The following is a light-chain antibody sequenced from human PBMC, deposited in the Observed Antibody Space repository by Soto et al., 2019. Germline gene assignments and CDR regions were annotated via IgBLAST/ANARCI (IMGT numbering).Light chain of an antibody. CDR2: DAS. CDR3: QQRSNWPFLT. V-gene: IGKV3-11*01. J-gene: IGKJ4*01. Sequence: EIVLTQSPATLSLSPGERATLSCRVSQSVSGYLAWYQQKPGQAPRLLIYDASNRATGIPARFSGSGSGTDFTLTISSLEPEDFAVYYCQQRSNWPFLTFGGGTKVEIK. CDR1: QSVSGY.